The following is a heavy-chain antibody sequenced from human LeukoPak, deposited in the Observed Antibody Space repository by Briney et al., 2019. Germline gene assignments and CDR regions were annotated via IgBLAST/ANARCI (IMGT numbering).Heavy chain of an antibody. V-gene: IGHV1-18*01. CDR3: ARDRGNYDSSDPLDY. CDR2: ISAYNGNT. J-gene: IGHJ4*02. D-gene: IGHD3-22*01. Sequence: ASVKVSCKASGYTFTTYGISWVRQAPGQGLEWMGWISAYNGNTNYAQKLQGRVTMTTDASTSTAYMELRSLRSNDTAVYYCARDRGNYDSSDPLDYWGQGTLVTVSS. CDR1: GYTFTTYG.